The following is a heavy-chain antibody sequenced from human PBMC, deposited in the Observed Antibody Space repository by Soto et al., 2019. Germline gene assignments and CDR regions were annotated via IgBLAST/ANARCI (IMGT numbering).Heavy chain of an antibody. V-gene: IGHV1-69*04. CDR1: GGTFSTYI. CDR3: ARDRITTRGDAFDL. J-gene: IGHJ3*01. CDR2: IIPIPDIT. D-gene: IGHD3-3*01. Sequence: SVKVSCKAPGGTFSTYIISWVRQAPGQGPEWMGRIIPIPDITNYAQKFQGRVTVTADRSTSTAYMELTSLKSEDTAVYYCARDRITTRGDAFDLWGQGTMVTVSS.